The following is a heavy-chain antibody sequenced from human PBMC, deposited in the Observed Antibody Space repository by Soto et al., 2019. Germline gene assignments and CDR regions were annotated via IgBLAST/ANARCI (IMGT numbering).Heavy chain of an antibody. CDR1: GYTFSNYA. J-gene: IGHJ4*02. Sequence: ASVKVSCKTSGYTFSNYAISWVRQAPGQGLEWMGWVSPYNGNANYTEKFQGRVSMTTDTSTTTAYMELTSLTSDDTAIYYCAREISLIMAAPDYWGQGTMVTVSS. D-gene: IGHD2-8*01. CDR2: VSPYNGNA. V-gene: IGHV1-18*04. CDR3: AREISLIMAAPDY.